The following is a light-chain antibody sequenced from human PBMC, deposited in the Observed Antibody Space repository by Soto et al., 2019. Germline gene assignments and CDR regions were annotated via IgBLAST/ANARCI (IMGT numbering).Light chain of an antibody. Sequence: AILMTQSPSSLSSSTGDRVTITCRASQGISSYLAWYQQKPGKAPKLLIFAASSLQSGVPSRFSGSRSGPDFTLTISSLQPEDFATYYCQQSYSSPPTFGQGTKVDI. J-gene: IGKJ1*01. CDR2: AAS. CDR3: QQSYSSPPT. CDR1: QGISSY. V-gene: IGKV1-8*01.